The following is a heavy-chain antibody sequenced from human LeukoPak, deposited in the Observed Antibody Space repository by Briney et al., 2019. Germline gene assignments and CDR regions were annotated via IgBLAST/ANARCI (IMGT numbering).Heavy chain of an antibody. CDR3: ARDSVVPAAMPHYYYYYGMDV. V-gene: IGHV3-48*03. J-gene: IGHJ6*04. CDR1: GFTFSSYE. D-gene: IGHD2-2*01. CDR2: ISSSGSTI. Sequence: PGGSLRLSCAASGFTFSSYEMNWVRQAPGKGLGWGSYISSSGSTIYYADSVKGRFTISRDNAKNSLYLQMNSLRAADTAVYYCARDSVVPAAMPHYYYYYGMDVWGKGTTVTVSS.